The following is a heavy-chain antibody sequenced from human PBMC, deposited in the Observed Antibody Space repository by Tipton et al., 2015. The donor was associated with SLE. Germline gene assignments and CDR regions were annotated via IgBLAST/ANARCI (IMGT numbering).Heavy chain of an antibody. J-gene: IGHJ3*02. CDR2: IYHSGST. CDR1: GYSISSGYY. V-gene: IGHV4-38-2*01. CDR3: RQLWLRGDAFDI. Sequence: TLSLTCAVSGYSISSGYYWGWIRQPPGKGLEWIGSIYHSGSTYYNPSLKSRVTISVDTSKNQFSLKLSSVTAADTAVYYCRQLWLRGDAFDIWGQGTMVTVSS. D-gene: IGHD5-18*01.